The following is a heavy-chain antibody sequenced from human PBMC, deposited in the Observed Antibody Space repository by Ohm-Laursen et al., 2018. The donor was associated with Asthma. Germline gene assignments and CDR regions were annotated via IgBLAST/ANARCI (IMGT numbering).Heavy chain of an antibody. CDR3: ARYRTFDDAFDI. J-gene: IGHJ3*02. D-gene: IGHD1-14*01. Sequence: ASVKVSCKASGYSFTDYFIHWVRQAPGQGLEWMGRINPKTGGTHFAEKFLGRVAMTRDTSVATAFMELSRLRSDDTAVFYCARYRTFDDAFDIWGQGTLVTVSS. CDR1: GYSFTDYF. CDR2: INPKTGGT. V-gene: IGHV1-2*06.